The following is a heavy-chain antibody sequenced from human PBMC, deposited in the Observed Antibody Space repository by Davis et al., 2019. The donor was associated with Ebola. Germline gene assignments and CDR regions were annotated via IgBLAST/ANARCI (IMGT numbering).Heavy chain of an antibody. CDR2: INPNSGGT. Sequence: AASVKVSCKASGYSFTDYHILWVRQAPGQGLEWMGWINPNSGGTNYAQKFQGRVTMTRDTSISTAYMELSRVRSDDTAVYYCARVSAYYDSTGPVVYWGQGTLVTVSS. CDR1: GYSFTDYH. J-gene: IGHJ4*02. V-gene: IGHV1-2*02. CDR3: ARVSAYYDSTGPVVY. D-gene: IGHD3-22*01.